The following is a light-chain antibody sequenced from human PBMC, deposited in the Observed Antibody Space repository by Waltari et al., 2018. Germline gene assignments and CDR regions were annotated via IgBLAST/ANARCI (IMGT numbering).Light chain of an antibody. CDR2: KGN. V-gene: IGLV8-61*01. J-gene: IGLJ3*02. CDR1: SGSISSTSY. Sequence: QTVVTQEPSLSVSPGGTVTLTCALSSGSISSTSYATWYQQTPGQAPRTLVYKGNSRSSGVPDRFSGSILGNKAALTITGAQADDGSDYYCSLYMGSGIWVFGGGTKLTVL. CDR3: SLYMGSGIWV.